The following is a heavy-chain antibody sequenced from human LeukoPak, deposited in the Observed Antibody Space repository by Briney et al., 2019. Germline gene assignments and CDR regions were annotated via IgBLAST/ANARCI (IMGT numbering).Heavy chain of an antibody. CDR3: ARGYDRNGYQSRGFDY. CDR1: GGSISSGSCY. J-gene: IGHJ4*02. V-gene: IGHV4-61*02. Sequence: RSSETLSLTCTVSGGSISSGSCYWSWIRRTAGKGLEWIGRIYPSGDSQYSPSFRSRATISLDTRNQFSLKLSSVTAADTAVYFCARGYDRNGYQSRGFDYWGQGALVNVSS. CDR2: IYPSGDS. D-gene: IGHD3-22*01.